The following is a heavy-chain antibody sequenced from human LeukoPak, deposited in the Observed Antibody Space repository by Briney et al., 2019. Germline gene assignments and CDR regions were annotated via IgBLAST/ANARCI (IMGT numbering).Heavy chain of an antibody. D-gene: IGHD3-22*01. CDR3: AREVLTMIVVAPAFDI. V-gene: IGHV6-1*01. Sequence: SQTLSLTCAISGDSVSSNSAAWNWIRQSPSRGLEWLGRTYYRSKWYNDYAVSVKSRITINPDTSKNQFSLQLNSVTPEDTAVYYCAREVLTMIVVAPAFDIWGQGTMVTVSS. J-gene: IGHJ3*02. CDR1: GDSVSSNSAA. CDR2: TYYRSKWYN.